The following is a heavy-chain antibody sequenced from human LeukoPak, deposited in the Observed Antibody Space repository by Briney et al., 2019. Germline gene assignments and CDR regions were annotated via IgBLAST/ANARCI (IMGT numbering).Heavy chain of an antibody. D-gene: IGHD1-26*01. CDR2: VSWNSASI. CDR1: GFTFDEFG. V-gene: IGHV3-9*01. J-gene: IGHJ4*02. CDR3: AKAFGGNYQRAFDY. Sequence: GRSLRLSCAASGFTFDEFGMHWVRHAPGKGLEWVSGVSWNSASIGYDKSVEGRFTVSRDNTNKSLYLQMNSLRPEDTAFYFCAKAFGGNYQRAFDYWGQEILVTVSS.